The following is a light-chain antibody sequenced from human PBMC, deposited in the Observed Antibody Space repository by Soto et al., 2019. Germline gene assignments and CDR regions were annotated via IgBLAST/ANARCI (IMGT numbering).Light chain of an antibody. V-gene: IGKV1-5*01. CDR1: QSISSW. J-gene: IGKJ2*01. Sequence: DIQMTQSPSTLSASVGDRVTITCRASQSISSWLAWYQQKPGKAPKSMIYDASSLESGVPSRFRGSGSVTEFTLTISGLQPDDFATYYCQQYNSYSLYTFGQGTKVDIK. CDR3: QQYNSYSLYT. CDR2: DAS.